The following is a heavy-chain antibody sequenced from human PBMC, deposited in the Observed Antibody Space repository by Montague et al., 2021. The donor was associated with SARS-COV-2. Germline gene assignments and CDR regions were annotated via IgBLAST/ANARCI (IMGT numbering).Heavy chain of an antibody. Sequence: SLRLSCAASGFTFSSYAMSWVRQAPGKGLEWVSAISGSGGSTYYADSVKGRFTISRDNSKNTLYLQMNSLRAEDTAVYYCATSRDVLLWFGELRDAFDIWGQGTMVTVSS. CDR1: GFTFSSYA. CDR3: ATSRDVLLWFGELRDAFDI. V-gene: IGHV3-23*01. CDR2: ISGSGGST. D-gene: IGHD3-10*01. J-gene: IGHJ3*02.